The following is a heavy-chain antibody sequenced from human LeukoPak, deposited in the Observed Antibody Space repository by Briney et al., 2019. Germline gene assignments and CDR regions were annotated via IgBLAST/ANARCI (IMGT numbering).Heavy chain of an antibody. CDR2: IYTSGNT. D-gene: IGHD3-22*01. V-gene: IGHV4-4*07. J-gene: IGHJ3*02. CDR3: ARIVVAYDAFDI. Sequence: SETLSLTCTVSGDSISSYYWSWIRQPAGKGLEWIGRIYTSGNTNYNPSLNSRVTMSVDTSKNQFSLKLSSVTAADTAMYYCARIVVAYDAFDIWGQGTMVTVSS. CDR1: GDSISSYY.